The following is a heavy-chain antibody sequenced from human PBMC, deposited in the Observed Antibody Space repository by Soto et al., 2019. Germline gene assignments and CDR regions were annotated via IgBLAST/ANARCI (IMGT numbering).Heavy chain of an antibody. D-gene: IGHD3-22*01. Sequence: SETLSLTCTVSGGSISSSSYYWGWIRQPPGKGLEWIGSIYYSGSTYYNPSLKSRVTISVDTSKNQFSLKLSSVTAADTAVYYCARDDYYYDSGGGMDVWGQGTTVTVSS. CDR2: IYYSGST. V-gene: IGHV4-39*02. J-gene: IGHJ6*02. CDR3: ARDDYYYDSGGGMDV. CDR1: GGSISSSSYY.